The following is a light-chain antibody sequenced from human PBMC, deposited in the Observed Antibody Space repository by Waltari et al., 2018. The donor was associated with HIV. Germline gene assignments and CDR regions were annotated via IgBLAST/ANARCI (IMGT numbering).Light chain of an antibody. CDR3: QQYEKWPPLT. Sequence: EIVMTQSPVTLSASLGERVTLSCRASQSGVNNLAWYQQRPGQAPGVLIYSVSTRAAGVPARFSGSGSGTDFTLTISSLQSEDYAVYFCQQYEKWPPLTFGGGTKV. CDR1: QSGVNN. V-gene: IGKV3-15*01. CDR2: SVS. J-gene: IGKJ4*01.